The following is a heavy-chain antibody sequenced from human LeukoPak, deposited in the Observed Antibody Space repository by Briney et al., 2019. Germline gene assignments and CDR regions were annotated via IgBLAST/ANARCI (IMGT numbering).Heavy chain of an antibody. V-gene: IGHV4-39*01. CDR1: GGSISSSSYY. J-gene: IGHJ5*02. CDR2: IYYSGST. D-gene: IGHD6-19*01. CDR3: ARRSGWYSA. Sequence: SETLSPTCTVSGGSISSSSYYWGWIRQPPGKGLEWIGSIYYSGSTYYNPSLKSRVTISVDTSKNQFSLKLSSVTAADTAVYYCARRSGWYSAWGQGTLVTVSS.